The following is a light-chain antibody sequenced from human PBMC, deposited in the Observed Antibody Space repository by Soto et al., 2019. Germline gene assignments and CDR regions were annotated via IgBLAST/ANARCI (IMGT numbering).Light chain of an antibody. Sequence: EIVMTQSPATLSLSPGEKATLSCRASQSVSSNVAWYQQIPGQTPRLLIYGASTRATGIPVRFSGSGSGTEFTLTISSLQSEDFAVYYCQQYYNWRPRFGQGTKVDIK. CDR2: GAS. CDR3: QQYYNWRPR. J-gene: IGKJ1*01. CDR1: QSVSSN. V-gene: IGKV3-15*01.